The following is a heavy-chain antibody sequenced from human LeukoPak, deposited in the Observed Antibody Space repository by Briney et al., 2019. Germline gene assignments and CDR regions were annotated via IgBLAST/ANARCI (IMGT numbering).Heavy chain of an antibody. V-gene: IGHV5-51*01. D-gene: IGHD6-6*01. CDR1: GYSFTSYW. J-gene: IGHJ6*03. Sequence: GESLKISCKGSGYSFTSYWIGWVRQMPGKGLEWMGIIYPGDSDTRYSPSFQGQVTISADKSISTAYLQWSSLKASDTAMYYCARHRWGEQLVRDYYYYYMDVWGKGTTVTVSS. CDR3: ARHRWGEQLVRDYYYYYMDV. CDR2: IYPGDSDT.